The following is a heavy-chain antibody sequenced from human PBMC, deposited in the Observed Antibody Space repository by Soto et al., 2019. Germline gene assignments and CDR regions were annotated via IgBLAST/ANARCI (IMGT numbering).Heavy chain of an antibody. D-gene: IGHD3-9*01. CDR1: GLTFSSFE. V-gene: IGHV3-48*03. CDR2: ISRGATTT. J-gene: IGHJ4*02. CDR3: ATRSTDYYFY. Sequence: GGSLRLSCAVSGLTFSSFEMDWVRQAAGKGPEWISYISRGATTTYYADSVRGRFTISRDDAENSVFLQMDSLRVEDTAIYFCATRSTDYYFYWGQGTLVTVSS.